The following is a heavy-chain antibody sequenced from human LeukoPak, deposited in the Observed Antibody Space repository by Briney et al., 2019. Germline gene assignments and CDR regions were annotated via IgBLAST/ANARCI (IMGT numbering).Heavy chain of an antibody. J-gene: IGHJ6*02. Sequence: GSLRLSCAASGFQFSDSWMSWVRQAPGKGLEWVANMNQDGSAKGYVDSVKGRFTISRDNARNSLYLQMSSLRPEDTAVYYCATYTHWVAGDVWGQGTTVTVSS. CDR1: GFQFSDSW. CDR2: MNQDGSAK. CDR3: ATYTHWVAGDV. D-gene: IGHD3-16*01. V-gene: IGHV3-7*01.